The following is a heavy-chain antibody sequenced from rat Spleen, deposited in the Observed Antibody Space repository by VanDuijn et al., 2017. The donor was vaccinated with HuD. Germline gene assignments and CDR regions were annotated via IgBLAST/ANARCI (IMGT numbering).Heavy chain of an antibody. CDR1: GINFSNYY. V-gene: IGHV5-25*01. D-gene: IGHD1-11*01. CDR3: TRDYGGYY. Sequence: EVQLVESGGGSVQPGRSMKLSCAASGINFSNYYMAWVRQAPTKGLEWVASISNDGGNAYYRDSVKGRFTISRDNAKNTPYLQMDSLRSEDTATYYCTRDYGGYYWGQGVMVTVSS. J-gene: IGHJ2*01. CDR2: ISNDGGNA.